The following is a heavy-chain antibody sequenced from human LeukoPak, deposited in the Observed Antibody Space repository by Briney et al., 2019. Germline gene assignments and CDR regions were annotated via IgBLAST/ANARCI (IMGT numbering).Heavy chain of an antibody. CDR3: TRDRSALDT. CDR2: VSNIGST. V-gene: IGHV4-59*01. CDR1: GASIRCYF. J-gene: IGHJ3*02. Sequence: SETLSLTCTVSGASIRCYFWTWIRQSPGKGLEWIGYVSNIGSTSYNPSLKSRVTISGDTSKNQFSLKLSSVTAAHTAVYYCTRDRSALDTWGQGTMVTVSS.